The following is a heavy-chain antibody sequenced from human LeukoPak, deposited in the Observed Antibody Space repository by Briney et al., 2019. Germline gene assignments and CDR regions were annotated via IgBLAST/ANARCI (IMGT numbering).Heavy chain of an antibody. D-gene: IGHD1-1*01. CDR2: IFQRGYS. Sequence: SETLSLTCAVSGYSISSGYYWGWIRQPPGKGLQWIGSIFQRGYSYYNPSLKSRVTISVDTSRNQFSLKLSSATAADTAVYYCAGDKETTGNGRPNWFDPWGQGTLVTVSS. J-gene: IGHJ5*02. CDR3: AGDKETTGNGRPNWFDP. V-gene: IGHV4-38-2*01. CDR1: GYSISSGYY.